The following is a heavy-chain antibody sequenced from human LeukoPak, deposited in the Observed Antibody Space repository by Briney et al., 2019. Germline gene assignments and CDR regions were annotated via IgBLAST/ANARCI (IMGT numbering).Heavy chain of an antibody. Sequence: SVKVSCKASGGTFSSYAISWVRQVPGQGLEWMGRIIPILGIANYAQKFQGRVTITADKSTSTAYMELGSLRSEDTAVYYCARGDYGDYSYPQPFDYWGQGTLVTVSS. D-gene: IGHD4-17*01. V-gene: IGHV1-69*04. CDR3: ARGDYGDYSYPQPFDY. J-gene: IGHJ4*02. CDR2: IIPILGIA. CDR1: GGTFSSYA.